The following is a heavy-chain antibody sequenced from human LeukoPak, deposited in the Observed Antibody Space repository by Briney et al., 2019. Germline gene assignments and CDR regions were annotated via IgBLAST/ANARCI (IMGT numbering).Heavy chain of an antibody. CDR1: GFTVSSNY. Sequence: PGGSLRLSCAASGFTVSSNYMSWVRQAPGKGLEWVSVIYSGGSTYYADSVKGRFTISRDNSKNILYLQMNSLRDDDTAVYYCAKAPLLSCSDTRCYQFDFWGQGTLVSVSS. J-gene: IGHJ4*02. V-gene: IGHV3-53*01. CDR2: IYSGGST. CDR3: AKAPLLSCSDTRCYQFDF. D-gene: IGHD2-15*01.